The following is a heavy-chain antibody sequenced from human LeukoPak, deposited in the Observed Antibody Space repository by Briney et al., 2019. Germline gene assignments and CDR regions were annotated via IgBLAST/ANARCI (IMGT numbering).Heavy chain of an antibody. V-gene: IGHV3-21*01. CDR3: AREGWQQLGENDAFDI. Sequence: SGGSLRLSCAASGFTFSSYSMNWVRQAPGKGLEWVSSISSSSGYIYYADSVKGRFTISRDNAKNSLYLQMNSLRAEDTAVYYCAREGWQQLGENDAFDIWGQGTMVTVSS. D-gene: IGHD6-13*01. CDR1: GFTFSSYS. J-gene: IGHJ3*02. CDR2: ISSSSGYI.